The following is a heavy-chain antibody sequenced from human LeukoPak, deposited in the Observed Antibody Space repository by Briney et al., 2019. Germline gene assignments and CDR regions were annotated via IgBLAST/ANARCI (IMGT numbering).Heavy chain of an antibody. J-gene: IGHJ3*02. CDR2: IYYSGST. Sequence: SETLSLTCTVSGGSISSYYWGWIRQPPGKGLEWIGSIYYSGSTYYNPSLKSRVTISVDTSKNQFSLKLSSVTAADTAVYYCARDLAGVPGGAFDIWGQGTMVTVSS. D-gene: IGHD3-10*01. V-gene: IGHV4-39*07. CDR1: GGSISSYY. CDR3: ARDLAGVPGGAFDI.